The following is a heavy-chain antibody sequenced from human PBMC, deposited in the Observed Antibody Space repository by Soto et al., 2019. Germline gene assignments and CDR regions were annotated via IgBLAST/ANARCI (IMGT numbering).Heavy chain of an antibody. CDR3: ARRRSARYYFDY. D-gene: IGHD1-26*01. CDR2: IWYDGSNK. Sequence: GGSLRLSCAASGFTFSSYGMHWVRQAPGKGLEWVAVIWYDGSNKYYADSVKGRFTISRDNSKNTLYLQMNSLRAEDTAVYYCARRRSARYYFDYWGQGTLVTVSS. CDR1: GFTFSSYG. V-gene: IGHV3-33*01. J-gene: IGHJ4*02.